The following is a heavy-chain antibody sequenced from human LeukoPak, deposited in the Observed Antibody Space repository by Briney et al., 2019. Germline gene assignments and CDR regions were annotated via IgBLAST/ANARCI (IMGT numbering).Heavy chain of an antibody. V-gene: IGHV1-18*04. CDR3: ARDSVRGITIFGVVSADY. CDR1: EYTFTDYY. D-gene: IGHD3-3*01. J-gene: IGHJ4*02. CDR2: ISAYNGNT. Sequence: ASVKVSCKALEYTFTDYYIHWVRQAPGQGLEWMGWISAYNGNTNYAQKLQGRVTMTTDTSTSTAYMELRSLRSDDTAVYYCARDSVRGITIFGVVSADYWGQGTLATVSS.